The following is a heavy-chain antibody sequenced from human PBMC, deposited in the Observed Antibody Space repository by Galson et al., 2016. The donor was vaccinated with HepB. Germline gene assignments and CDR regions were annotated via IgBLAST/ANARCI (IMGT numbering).Heavy chain of an antibody. Sequence: SLRLSCAASGFTFSSYAMSWVRQAPGKGLEWVSSVSGSDDATYYADSVKGRFTSSRDNSKNTLYLQMNSLRAEDTAVYYCASGLRFVEWLHWGQGTLVTVSS. D-gene: IGHD3-3*01. V-gene: IGHV3-23*01. CDR3: ASGLRFVEWLH. J-gene: IGHJ4*02. CDR1: GFTFSSYA. CDR2: VSGSDDAT.